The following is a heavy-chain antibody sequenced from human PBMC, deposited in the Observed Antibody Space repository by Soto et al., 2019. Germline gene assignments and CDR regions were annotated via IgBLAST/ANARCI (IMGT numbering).Heavy chain of an antibody. Sequence: SETLSLTCTVSGDRIDSRGYYWGWMRQTPGQGLEWIGSFYFTGTTHYNPSLKSRVTISLDMSKNLFSLNLDSVSAADTTVYYCASHREGEGHQPLYSCFDPWGQGTLITVCS. D-gene: IGHD2-2*02. J-gene: IGHJ5*02. CDR1: GDRIDSRGYY. V-gene: IGHV4-39*02. CDR3: ASHREGEGHQPLYSCFDP. CDR2: FYFTGTT.